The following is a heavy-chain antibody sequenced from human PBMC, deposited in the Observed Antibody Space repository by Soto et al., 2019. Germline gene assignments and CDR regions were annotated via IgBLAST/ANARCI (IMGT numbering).Heavy chain of an antibody. CDR2: IKQDGSEK. J-gene: IGHJ4*02. CDR1: GFTFSSYW. Sequence: VGSLRLSCAASGFTFSSYWMSWVRQAPGKGLEWVANIKQDGSEKYYVDSVKGRFTISRDNAKNSLYLQMNSLRAEDTAVYYCAREGDSSGWSLDGWGQGTLVTVSS. V-gene: IGHV3-7*05. D-gene: IGHD6-19*01. CDR3: AREGDSSGWSLDG.